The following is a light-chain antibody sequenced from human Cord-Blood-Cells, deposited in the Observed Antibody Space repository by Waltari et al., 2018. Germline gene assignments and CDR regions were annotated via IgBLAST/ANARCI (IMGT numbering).Light chain of an antibody. J-gene: IGLJ2*01. Sequence: QSALTQPASVSGSPGQSITISCTGTSSDVGSYNLVSWYQQHPVKAPKLMIYEGSKRPSGVSNRFSGYKSGNTASLTISGLQAEDDADYYCCSYAGSSTLVFGGGTKLTVL. CDR2: EGS. CDR1: SSDVGSYNL. CDR3: CSYAGSSTLV. V-gene: IGLV2-23*01.